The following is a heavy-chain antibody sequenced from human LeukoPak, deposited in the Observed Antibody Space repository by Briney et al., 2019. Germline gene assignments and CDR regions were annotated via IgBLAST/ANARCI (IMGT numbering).Heavy chain of an antibody. J-gene: IGHJ4*02. Sequence: PGGSLRLSCAASGFTVSSNYMSWVRQAPGKGLEWVSVIYSGGSTYYADSVKGRFTISRDNSKNTLYLQMNSLRAEDTAVYYCARENYDSSGYSYGFDYWGQGTLVSVSS. CDR3: ARENYDSSGYSYGFDY. CDR2: IYSGGST. CDR1: GFTVSSNY. V-gene: IGHV3-66*02. D-gene: IGHD3-22*01.